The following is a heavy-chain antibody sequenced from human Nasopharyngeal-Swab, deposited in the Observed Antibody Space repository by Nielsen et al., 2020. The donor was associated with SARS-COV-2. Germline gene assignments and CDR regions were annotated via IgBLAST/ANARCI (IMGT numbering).Heavy chain of an antibody. CDR3: AKEGPGMFGVVGLDV. J-gene: IGHJ6*02. CDR2: ISYDGINK. Sequence: GESLKISCTASGFIFSNYGMHWVRQAPGKGLEWVAVISYDGINKYNADSVKGRFTIFRDNSKDTLYLQMNSLRPEDTAVYTCAKEGPGMFGVVGLDVWGQGTTVTVSS. V-gene: IGHV3-30*18. D-gene: IGHD3-3*01. CDR1: GFIFSNYG.